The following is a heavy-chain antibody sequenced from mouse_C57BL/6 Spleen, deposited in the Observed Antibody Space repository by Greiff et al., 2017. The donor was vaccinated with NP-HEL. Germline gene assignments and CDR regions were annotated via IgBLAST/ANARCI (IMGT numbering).Heavy chain of an antibody. V-gene: IGHV5-4*01. CDR1: GFTFSSYA. CDR3: ARDRDYYGSSPFAY. J-gene: IGHJ3*01. Sequence: EVILVESGGGLVKPGGSLKLSCAASGFTFSSYAMSWVRQTPEKRLEWVATISDGGSYTYYPDNVKGRFTISRDNAKNNLYLQMSHLKSEDTAMYYCARDRDYYGSSPFAYWGQGTLVTVSA. D-gene: IGHD1-1*01. CDR2: ISDGGSYT.